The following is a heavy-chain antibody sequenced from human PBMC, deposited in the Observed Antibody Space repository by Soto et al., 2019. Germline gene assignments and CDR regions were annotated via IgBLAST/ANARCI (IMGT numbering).Heavy chain of an antibody. CDR2: IIPIFGTA. D-gene: IGHD2-2*01. J-gene: IGHJ4*02. V-gene: IGHV1-69*05. CDR1: GGTLSSYA. Sequence: GASVKVSCKASGGTLSSYAISWVRQAHGQGLEWMGGIIPIFGTANYAQKFQGRVTITTDESTSTAYMELSSLRSDDTAVYYCARDSIVPAALDYWGQGTLVTVSS. CDR3: ARDSIVPAALDY.